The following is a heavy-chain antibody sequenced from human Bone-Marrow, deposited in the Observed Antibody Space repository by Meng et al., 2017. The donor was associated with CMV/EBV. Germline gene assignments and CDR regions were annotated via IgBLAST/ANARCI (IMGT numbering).Heavy chain of an antibody. CDR3: ATDRPEVLAQIDF. D-gene: IGHD3-3*02. J-gene: IGHJ4*02. Sequence: GGSLRLSCAASGFTFANAWMSWVRQAPGKGLEWVARIKSGGGTTEYAAPVRGRFSISRDDSYNTLYLQMNSLKTEDTAIYYCATDRPEVLAQIDFWGQGTLVTVSS. CDR1: GFTFANAW. V-gene: IGHV3-15*01. CDR2: IKSGGGTT.